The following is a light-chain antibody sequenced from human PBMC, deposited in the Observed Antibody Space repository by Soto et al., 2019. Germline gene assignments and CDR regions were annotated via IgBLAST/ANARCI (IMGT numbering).Light chain of an antibody. Sequence: QSALAQPASVSGSPGQSITISCTGTSSDIGAYNYVSWFQQFPGKPPKLIIYEVYNRPSGISNRFYGSKSGNTASLTISGLQAEDEAHYFCTSYTSSSPWVFGGGTKLTVL. CDR1: SSDIGAYNY. CDR2: EVY. V-gene: IGLV2-14*01. CDR3: TSYTSSSPWV. J-gene: IGLJ3*02.